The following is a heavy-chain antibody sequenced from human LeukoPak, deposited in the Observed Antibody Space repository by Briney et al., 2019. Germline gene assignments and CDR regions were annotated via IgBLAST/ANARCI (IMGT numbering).Heavy chain of an antibody. D-gene: IGHD3-9*01. CDR3: ARVGSYYDILDIFDY. CDR2: IIPIFGTA. V-gene: IGHV1-69*13. J-gene: IGHJ4*02. Sequence: GASVKVSCTASGYIFTDYYMHWVRQAPGQGLEWMGGIIPIFGTANYAQKFQGRVTITADESTSTAYMELSSLRSEDTAVYYCARVGSYYDILDIFDYWGQGTLVTVSS. CDR1: GYIFTDYY.